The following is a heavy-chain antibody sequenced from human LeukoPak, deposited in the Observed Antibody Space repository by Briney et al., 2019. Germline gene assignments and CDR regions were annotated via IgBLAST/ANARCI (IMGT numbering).Heavy chain of an antibody. J-gene: IGHJ6*03. Sequence: SETLSLTCAVYGGSFSGYYWSWIRQPPGKGLEWIGYIYYSGSTNYNPSLKSRVTISVDTSKNQFSLKLSSVTAADTAVYYCARSTPRYCSGGSCYGYYYYMDVWGKGTTVTVSS. D-gene: IGHD2-15*01. CDR2: IYYSGST. CDR3: ARSTPRYCSGGSCYGYYYYMDV. CDR1: GGSFSGYY. V-gene: IGHV4-59*01.